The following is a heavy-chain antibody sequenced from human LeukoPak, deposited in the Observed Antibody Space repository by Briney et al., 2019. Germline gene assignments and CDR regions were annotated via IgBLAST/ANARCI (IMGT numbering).Heavy chain of an antibody. V-gene: IGHV5-51*01. Sequence: GDSLKISCQGSGYSFTNYWIAWVRQMPGKGLEWMGIINLGDSDTRYSPSFQGQVTISADKSISTAYLQWSSLKASDTAIYFCVYCSGGSSSYGMDVWGQGTTVTVSS. CDR2: INLGDSDT. CDR1: GYSFTNYW. D-gene: IGHD2-15*01. J-gene: IGHJ6*02. CDR3: VYCSGGSSSYGMDV.